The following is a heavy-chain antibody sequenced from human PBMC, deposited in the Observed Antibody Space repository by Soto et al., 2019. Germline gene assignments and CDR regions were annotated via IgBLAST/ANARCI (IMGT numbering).Heavy chain of an antibody. V-gene: IGHV3-21*01. D-gene: IGHD6-19*01. CDR1: GFTFSSYV. CDR3: ARDLALAGNY. Sequence: GGALSLSCAACGFTFSSYVMNWVRQTQEKGLEWVSSISSTSSYTHYSGSVKGRFTISRDNANNSLFLQMNSLRAEDTATYYCARDLALAGNYWGQGVLVTVSS. J-gene: IGHJ4*02. CDR2: ISSTSSYT.